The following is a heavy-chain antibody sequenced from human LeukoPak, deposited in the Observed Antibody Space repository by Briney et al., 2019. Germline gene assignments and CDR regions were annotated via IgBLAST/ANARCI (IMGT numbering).Heavy chain of an antibody. CDR3: AKVGSGWYGVDY. CDR2: IRYDGTNK. V-gene: IGHV3-30*02. CDR1: GIIFSGYG. J-gene: IGHJ4*02. D-gene: IGHD6-19*01. Sequence: GGSLRLSCEVSGIIFSGYGIHWVRPAPGKGLEWVAFIRYDGTNKYYADSVKGRFTISRDNSNNTLYLQMNSLRVEDTAVYYCAKVGSGWYGVDYWGQGTLVTVSS.